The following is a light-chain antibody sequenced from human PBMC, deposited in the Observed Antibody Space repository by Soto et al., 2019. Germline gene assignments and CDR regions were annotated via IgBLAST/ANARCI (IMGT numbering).Light chain of an antibody. V-gene: IGKV1-5*03. CDR3: LQHNSYPPT. Sequence: DIHMTHSPSTLSGSVLDRVTITFRASQTISSWLAWYQQKPGKAPKLLIYKASTLKSGVPSRFSGSGSGTEFTLTISSLQPEDFATYYCLQHNSYPPTFGQGTKVDIK. CDR1: QTISSW. CDR2: KAS. J-gene: IGKJ1*01.